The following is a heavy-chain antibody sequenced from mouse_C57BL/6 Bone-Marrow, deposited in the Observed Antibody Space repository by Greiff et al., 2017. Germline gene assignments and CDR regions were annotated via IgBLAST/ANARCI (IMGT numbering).Heavy chain of an antibody. V-gene: IGHV1-54*01. D-gene: IGHD1-1*01. J-gene: IGHJ4*01. CDR2: INPGSGGT. CDR3: ARTLLRGMDY. Sequence: VQLQQSGAELVRPGTSVKVSCKASGYAFTNYLIEWVKQRPGQGLEWIGVINPGSGGTNYNEKFKGKATLTADKSSSTAYMQLSSLTSEDSAVYLCARTLLRGMDYWGQGTSVTVSS. CDR1: GYAFTNYL.